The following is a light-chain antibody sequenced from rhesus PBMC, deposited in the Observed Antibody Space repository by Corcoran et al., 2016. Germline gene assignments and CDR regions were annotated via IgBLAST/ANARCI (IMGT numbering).Light chain of an antibody. Sequence: DIQMTQSPSSLSASVGDRVTITCRASQGISNWLAWYQHKPGKAPKLLIYRASNLEIGVPSRFRGSGSGKDFTLTISSLQPEDIATYYCQQHDNSPYSFGQGTKVEIK. CDR2: RAS. CDR1: QGISNW. CDR3: QQHDNSPYS. V-gene: IGKV1-69*01. J-gene: IGKJ2*01.